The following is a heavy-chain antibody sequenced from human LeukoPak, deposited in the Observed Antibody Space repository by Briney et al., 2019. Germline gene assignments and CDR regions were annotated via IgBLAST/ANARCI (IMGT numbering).Heavy chain of an antibody. CDR2: ISGSGGST. Sequence: PGGSPRLSCAASGFTFSSYAMSWVRQAPGKGLEWVSAISGSGGSTYYADSVKGRFTISRDNSKNTLYLQMNSLRAEDTAVYYCAKTGYSSSWLDAFDIWGQGTMVTVSS. J-gene: IGHJ3*02. V-gene: IGHV3-23*01. D-gene: IGHD6-13*01. CDR3: AKTGYSSSWLDAFDI. CDR1: GFTFSSYA.